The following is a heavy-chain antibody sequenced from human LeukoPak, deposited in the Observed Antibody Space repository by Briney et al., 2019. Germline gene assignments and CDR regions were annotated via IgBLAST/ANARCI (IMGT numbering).Heavy chain of an antibody. V-gene: IGHV4-59*08. CDR2: IYYSGST. CDR3: ARQYYYDSSGYLYYFDY. J-gene: IGHJ4*02. D-gene: IGHD3-22*01. Sequence: SETLSLTCTVSGGSISSYYWSWIRQPPGKGLEWIGYIYYSGSTNYNPSLKSRVTISVDTSKNQLSLKLSSVTAADTAVYYCARQYYYDSSGYLYYFDYWGQGTLVTVSS. CDR1: GGSISSYY.